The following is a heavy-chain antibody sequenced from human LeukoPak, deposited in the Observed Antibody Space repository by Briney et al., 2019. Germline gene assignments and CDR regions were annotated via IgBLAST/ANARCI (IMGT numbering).Heavy chain of an antibody. CDR2: ISGSKSYL. CDR3: AREGTTVTTGGVPIFDY. D-gene: IGHD4-11*01. Sequence: GGSLRLFCAASGFTFNSYSMHWVPEAPGRGLEWGSSISGSKSYLYYADSVKGRFTIARDNAKNSLYLQMNSLRAEDTAVYYCAREGTTVTTGGVPIFDYWGQGTLVTVSS. V-gene: IGHV3-21*01. CDR1: GFTFNSYS. J-gene: IGHJ4*02.